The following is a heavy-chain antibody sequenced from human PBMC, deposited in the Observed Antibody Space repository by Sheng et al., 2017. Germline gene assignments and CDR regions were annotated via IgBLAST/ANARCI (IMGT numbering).Heavy chain of an antibody. V-gene: IGHV2-5*05. J-gene: IGHJ5*01. D-gene: IGHD3-10*01. CDR3: VHSNLNPYISGSYYKLNWFDS. CDR1: GFSLSTSGVG. CDR2: IYWDDDK. Sequence: QITLKESGPTLVKPTQTLTLTCTFSGFSLSTSGVGVGWIRQPPGKALEWLALIYWDDDKHYGPSLKRRLTITKDTSKNQVVLTMTNMDPVDTATYYCVHSNLNPYISGSYYKLNWFDSWGQGTLVTVSS.